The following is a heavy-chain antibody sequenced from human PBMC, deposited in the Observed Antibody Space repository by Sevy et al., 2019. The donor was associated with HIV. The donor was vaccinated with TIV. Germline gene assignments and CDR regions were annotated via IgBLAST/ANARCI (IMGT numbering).Heavy chain of an antibody. CDR1: GFTFNNYF. Sequence: GESLKISCAASGFTFNNYFMGWVRKAPGKGLEWIANINQDGSQKNYVDSVKGRFTITRDNARNLVSLQMNSLRVDDTAVYYCARELWPGDYWGQGTLVTVSS. J-gene: IGHJ4*02. CDR3: ARELWPGDY. D-gene: IGHD2-21*01. V-gene: IGHV3-7*01. CDR2: INQDGSQK.